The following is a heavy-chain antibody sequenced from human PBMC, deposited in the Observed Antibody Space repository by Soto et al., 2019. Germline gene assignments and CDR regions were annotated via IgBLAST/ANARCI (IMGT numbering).Heavy chain of an antibody. CDR3: ARGQGGQPLDPPNNWFDP. V-gene: IGHV4-34*01. CDR1: GGSFSGYY. D-gene: IGHD6-13*01. CDR2: INHSGST. J-gene: IGHJ5*02. Sequence: QVQLQQWGAGLLKPSETLSLTCAVYGGSFSGYYWSWIRQPPGKGLEWIGEINHSGSTNYNPSLKSRVTISVDTSKNQFSGKLSSVTAADTAVYYCARGQGGQPLDPPNNWFDPWGQGTLVTVSS.